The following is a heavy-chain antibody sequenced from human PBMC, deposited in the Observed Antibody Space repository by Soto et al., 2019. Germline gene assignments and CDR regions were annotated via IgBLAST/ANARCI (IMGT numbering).Heavy chain of an antibody. D-gene: IGHD6-13*01. CDR3: TRGGIAAAGAHQIYYYYGMDV. Sequence: SETLSLTCAVSGGSISSSNWWSWVRQPPGKGLEWIGEIYHSGSTNYNPSLKSRVTISVDKSKNQFSLKLSSVTAADTAVYYCTRGGIAAAGAHQIYYYYGMDVWGQGTTVTVSS. J-gene: IGHJ6*02. CDR2: IYHSGST. V-gene: IGHV4-4*02. CDR1: GGSISSSNW.